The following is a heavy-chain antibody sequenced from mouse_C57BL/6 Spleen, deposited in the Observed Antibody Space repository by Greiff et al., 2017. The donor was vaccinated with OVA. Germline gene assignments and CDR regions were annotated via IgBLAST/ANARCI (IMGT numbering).Heavy chain of an antibody. CDR1: GFTFSDYG. J-gene: IGHJ2*01. CDR3: ARDHYGYYYFDY. V-gene: IGHV5-17*01. Sequence: EVKLVESGGGLVKPGGSLKLSCAASGFTFSDYGMHWVRQAPEKGLEWVAYISRGSSTIYYADTVKGRFTISRDNATNTLFLQMTSLRSEDTAMYYCARDHYGYYYFDYWGQGTTLTVSS. D-gene: IGHD2-2*01. CDR2: ISRGSSTI.